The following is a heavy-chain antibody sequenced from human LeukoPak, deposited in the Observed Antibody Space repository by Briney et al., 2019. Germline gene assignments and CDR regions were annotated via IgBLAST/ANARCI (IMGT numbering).Heavy chain of an antibody. D-gene: IGHD2-2*01. Sequence: PGGSLRLSCAASGFTFSSYGMHWVRQAPGKGLEWVAVISYDGSNKYYADSVKGRFTISRDNSKNTLYLQMNSLRADDTAMYYCAKVVGGLVPAPTDYWGQGTRVTVSS. CDR2: ISYDGSNK. CDR1: GFTFSSYG. J-gene: IGHJ4*02. V-gene: IGHV3-30*18. CDR3: AKVVGGLVPAPTDY.